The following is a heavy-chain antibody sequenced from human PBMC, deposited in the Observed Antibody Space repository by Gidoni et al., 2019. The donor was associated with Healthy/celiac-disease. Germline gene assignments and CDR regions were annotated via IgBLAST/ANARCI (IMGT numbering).Heavy chain of an antibody. J-gene: IGHJ3*02. D-gene: IGHD6-19*01. CDR1: GYTLTELS. Sequence: QVQLVQSGAEVKKPGASGKVSCTVSGYTLTELSMHWVRQAPGKGLEWMGGFDPEDGETIYAQKFQGRVTMTEDTSTDTAYMELSSLRSEDTAVYYCATGSPLGEQWLVRGAFDIWGQGTMVTVSS. CDR2: FDPEDGET. V-gene: IGHV1-24*01. CDR3: ATGSPLGEQWLVRGAFDI.